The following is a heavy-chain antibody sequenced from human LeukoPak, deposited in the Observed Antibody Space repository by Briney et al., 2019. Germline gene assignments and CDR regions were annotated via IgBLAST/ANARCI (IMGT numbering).Heavy chain of an antibody. Sequence: SETLSLTCAVYGGSFSDYSWSWLRQPPGKGLEWIGEINHSGSTNYNPSLKSRVIMSVDTSKNQFSVKLRSVTAADTAVYYCARHGVATWFDPWGQGTLVTVSS. CDR3: ARHGVATWFDP. V-gene: IGHV4-34*01. CDR2: INHSGST. D-gene: IGHD2-15*01. CDR1: GGSFSDYS. J-gene: IGHJ5*02.